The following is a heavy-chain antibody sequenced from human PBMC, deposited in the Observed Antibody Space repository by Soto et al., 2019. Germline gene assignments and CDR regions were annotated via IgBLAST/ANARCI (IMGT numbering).Heavy chain of an antibody. Sequence: ASVKVSCKASGYTFSGHSISWVRQAPGQGLEWMGWISASNGHTNYAQKFQGRVTMTTDTFTTTVYMEMKSLRSDDTAVYYRARHTGSGNSGGFDYWGQGTLVTVSS. CDR1: GYTFSGHS. V-gene: IGHV1-18*04. J-gene: IGHJ4*02. D-gene: IGHD3-3*01. CDR3: ARHTGSGNSGGFDY. CDR2: ISASNGHT.